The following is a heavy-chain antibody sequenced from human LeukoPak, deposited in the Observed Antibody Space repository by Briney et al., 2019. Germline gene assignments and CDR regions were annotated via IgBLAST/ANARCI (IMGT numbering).Heavy chain of an antibody. Sequence: GGSLRLSCAASGFTVSSNYMSWVRQAPGKGLEWVSVIYSGGSTYYADSVKGRCTISRDNSKNTLYLQMNSLRAEDTAVYYCARAHYGDFPLDYWGQGTLVTVSS. CDR2: IYSGGST. J-gene: IGHJ4*02. CDR1: GFTVSSNY. CDR3: ARAHYGDFPLDY. V-gene: IGHV3-53*01. D-gene: IGHD4-17*01.